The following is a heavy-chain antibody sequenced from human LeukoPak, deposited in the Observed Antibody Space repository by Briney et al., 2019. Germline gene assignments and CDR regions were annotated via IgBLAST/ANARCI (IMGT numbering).Heavy chain of an antibody. Sequence: SETLSLTCTVSGGSISSSSYYWGWIRQPPGKGLEWIGSIYYSGSTYYNPSLKSRVTISVDTSKNQFSLKLSSVTAADTAVYYCARGSSGWYGLNAFDIWGQGTMVTVSS. CDR2: IYYSGST. J-gene: IGHJ3*02. D-gene: IGHD6-19*01. CDR1: GGSISSSSYY. V-gene: IGHV4-39*07. CDR3: ARGSSGWYGLNAFDI.